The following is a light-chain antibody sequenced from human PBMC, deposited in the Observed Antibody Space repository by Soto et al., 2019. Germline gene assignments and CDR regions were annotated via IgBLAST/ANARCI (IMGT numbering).Light chain of an antibody. Sequence: QSVLPQPRSVSGSPGQSVTISCSDVGGYNYVSWYQQHPGKAPKLIIYDVNKRPSGVPDRFSGSKSGNTASLTISGLQPDDDAEYFCCSYAGSYTLIFGGGTKLTVL. CDR1: DVGGYNY. CDR3: CSYAGSYTLI. CDR2: DVN. J-gene: IGLJ2*01. V-gene: IGLV2-11*01.